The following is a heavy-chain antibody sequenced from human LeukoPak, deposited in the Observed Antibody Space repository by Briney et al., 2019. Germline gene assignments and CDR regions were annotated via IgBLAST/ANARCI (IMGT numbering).Heavy chain of an antibody. CDR2: ISWNSGSI. D-gene: IGHD3-22*01. J-gene: IGHJ4*02. V-gene: IGHV3-9*01. CDR1: GFTFYDYA. CDR3: AKGTYYYDSSGLFDY. Sequence: GRSLRLSCAASGFTFYDYAMRWVRHAPGKGLEWVSGISWNSGSIGYADSVKGRFTISRDNAKNSLYLQMNSLRAEDTALYYCAKGTYYYDSSGLFDYWGQGTLVTVSS.